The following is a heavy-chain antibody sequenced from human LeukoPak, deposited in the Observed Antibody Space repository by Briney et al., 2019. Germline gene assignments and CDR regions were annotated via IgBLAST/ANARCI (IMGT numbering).Heavy chain of an antibody. D-gene: IGHD3-10*01. CDR3: ANHLLIVRGITFDS. J-gene: IGHJ4*02. Sequence: GGSLRLSCAASGFTFSSSAMNWVRQAPGKGLEWASTISGSGDRTYYADSVKGRFTISRDNSKNTLYLQMNSLRAEDTAVYYCANHLLIVRGITFDSWGQGTLVTVSS. V-gene: IGHV3-23*01. CDR1: GFTFSSSA. CDR2: ISGSGDRT.